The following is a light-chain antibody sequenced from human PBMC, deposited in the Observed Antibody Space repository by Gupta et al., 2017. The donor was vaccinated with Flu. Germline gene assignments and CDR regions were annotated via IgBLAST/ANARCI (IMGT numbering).Light chain of an antibody. V-gene: IGKV3-20*01. CDR2: AAS. CDR1: QTISSNY. Sequence: EVVFTQSPRTLSLSPGERATLSCRASQTISSNYFAWYQHRRGQPPRLLIYAASSRATDIPDRFSGSGSGTDFTLTISRREPEDFAVYYCRHLRVSTGTFGQGTRVEIK. CDR3: RHLRVSTGT. J-gene: IGKJ1*01.